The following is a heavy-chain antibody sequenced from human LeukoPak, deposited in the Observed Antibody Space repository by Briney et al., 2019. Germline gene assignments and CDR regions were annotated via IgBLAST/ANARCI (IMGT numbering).Heavy chain of an antibody. CDR2: ISGGGDAT. V-gene: IGHV3-23*01. CDR3: AKTTTGYSSGRFPGWPVDY. CDR1: GFDFSDFA. Sequence: HSGGSLRLSCAASGFDFSDFAMYWVRQAPGKGLEWVSAISGGGDATFYADSVKGRFTISRDNSKNTVYLQMNSLRAEDTAVYYCAKTTTGYSSGRFPGWPVDYWGQGTLVTVSS. D-gene: IGHD6-19*01. J-gene: IGHJ4*02.